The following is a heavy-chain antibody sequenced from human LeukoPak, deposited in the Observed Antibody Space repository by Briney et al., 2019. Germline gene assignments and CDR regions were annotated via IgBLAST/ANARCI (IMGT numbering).Heavy chain of an antibody. CDR3: AKGIYSSGWSYFDY. V-gene: IGHV3-23*01. D-gene: IGHD6-19*01. Sequence: GGSLRLSCAATGFTFSNSAMSWVRQAPGKGLEWVSTLSGSGITTYYADSVKGRFTISRDNSKNTLYLQMNSLRAEDTAVYYCAKGIYSSGWSYFDYWGHGTLVTVSS. CDR1: GFTFSNSA. CDR2: LSGSGITT. J-gene: IGHJ4*01.